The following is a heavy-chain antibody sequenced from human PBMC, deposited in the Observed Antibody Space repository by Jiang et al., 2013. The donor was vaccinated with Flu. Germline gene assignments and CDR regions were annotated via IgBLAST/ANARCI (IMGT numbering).Heavy chain of an antibody. J-gene: IGHJ4*02. Sequence: ESGGGMVQPGGSLRLSCAASGFTISNFAMSWVRQAPGKGLEWVSTIGYSGGDTYFADSVKGRFTISRDNSKNTLYLQMNSLRAEDTAVYYCAKRTTTPGAPKLYFFDSWGRGTLVVVSS. CDR1: GFTISNFA. CDR3: AKRTTTPGAPKLYFFDS. CDR2: IGYSGGDT. V-gene: IGHV3-23*01. D-gene: IGHD4-11*01.